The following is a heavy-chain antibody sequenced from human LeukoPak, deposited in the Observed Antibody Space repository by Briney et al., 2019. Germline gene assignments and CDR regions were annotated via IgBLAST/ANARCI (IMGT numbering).Heavy chain of an antibody. CDR3: ARANTMVRGVKNYYYYGMDV. CDR1: GGTFSSYA. CDR2: IIPILGIA. V-gene: IGHV1-69*04. J-gene: IGHJ6*02. Sequence: SVKVSCKASGGTFSSYAISWVRQAPGQGLEWMGRIIPILGIANYAQKFQGRVTMTRNTSISTAYMELSSLRSEDTAVYYCARANTMVRGVKNYYYYGMDVWGQGTTVTVSS. D-gene: IGHD3-10*01.